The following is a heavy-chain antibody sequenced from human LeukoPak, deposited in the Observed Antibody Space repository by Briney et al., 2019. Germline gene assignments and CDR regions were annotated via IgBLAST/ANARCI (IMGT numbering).Heavy chain of an antibody. CDR3: VRDNPRCCGVVPANIDDY. CDR1: GFTFSRDS. D-gene: IGHD2-15*01. V-gene: IGHV3-48*01. J-gene: IGHJ4*02. Sequence: PGGSLRLSCAASGFTFSRDSMNWVRQAPGKGLEWVSYINGGGSPIYYADSVGGRFTISRDNVKNSLYLQMNSLRAEDTAVYYCVRDNPRCCGVVPANIDDYWGQGTLVTVSS. CDR2: INGGGSPI.